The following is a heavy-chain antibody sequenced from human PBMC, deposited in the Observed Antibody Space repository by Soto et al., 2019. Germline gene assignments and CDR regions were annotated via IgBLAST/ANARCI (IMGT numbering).Heavy chain of an antibody. CDR1: GGIFSSFS. V-gene: IGHV1-69*01. CDR2: IIPMTGTP. CDR3: ARGTILPGATSWLDP. D-gene: IGHD1-1*01. J-gene: IGHJ5*02. Sequence: QVQLVQSGAEVKTPGSSVEVSCKASGGIFSSFSITWVRQVPGHGLEWMGGIIPMTGTPNYAEKFQGRLTLTADASTGTAYFVLSSLRSEDTAVYYCARGTILPGATSWLDPWGQGTVVFVSS.